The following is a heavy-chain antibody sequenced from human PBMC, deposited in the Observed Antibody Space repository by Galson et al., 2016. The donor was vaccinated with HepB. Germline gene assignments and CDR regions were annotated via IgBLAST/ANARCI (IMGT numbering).Heavy chain of an antibody. D-gene: IGHD1-1*01. V-gene: IGHV3-23*01. CDR3: AKERLVRRIFDH. CDR2: IGTRRTT. CDR1: GFVFSNFG. Sequence: SLRLSCAASGFVFSNFGLSWVRQAPGKGLEWVASIGTRRTTYYSDSVQGRFTISRDNSNSTLYLQMNGLRAEDTAVYYCAKERLVRRIFDHWGQGTLLTVSS. J-gene: IGHJ4*02.